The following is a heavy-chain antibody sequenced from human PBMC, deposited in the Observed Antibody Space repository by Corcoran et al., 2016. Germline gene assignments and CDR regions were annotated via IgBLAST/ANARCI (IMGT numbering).Heavy chain of an antibody. CDR2: IIPIFGTA. Sequence: QVQLVQSGAEVKKPGSSVKVSCKASGGTFSSYAISWVRQAPGQGLEWMGGIIPIFGTANYAQKFQGRVTITADKSTSTAYMELSSLRAEDTAVYYCARFGNSGDYYYYGMDVWGQGTTVTVSS. V-gene: IGHV1-69*06. CDR1: GGTFSSYA. D-gene: IGHD6-25*01. CDR3: ARFGNSGDYYYYGMDV. J-gene: IGHJ6*02.